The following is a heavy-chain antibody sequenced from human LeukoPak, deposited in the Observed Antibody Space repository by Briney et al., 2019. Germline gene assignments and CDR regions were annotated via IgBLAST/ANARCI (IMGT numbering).Heavy chain of an antibody. CDR2: TYYRSKWYN. J-gene: IGHJ3*02. CDR3: ARVSRGSSWYERAHDAFDI. D-gene: IGHD6-13*01. CDR1: GDSVSSNSAA. Sequence: SQTLSLTCAISGDSVSSNSAAWNWIRQSPSRGLEWLGRTYYRSKWYNDYAVSVKSRITINPGTSKNQFSLQLNSVTPEDTAVYYCARVSRGSSWYERAHDAFDIWGQGTMVTVSS. V-gene: IGHV6-1*01.